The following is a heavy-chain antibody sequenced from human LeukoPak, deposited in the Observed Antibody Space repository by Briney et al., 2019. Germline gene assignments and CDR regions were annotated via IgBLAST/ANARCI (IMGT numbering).Heavy chain of an antibody. J-gene: IGHJ4*02. CDR2: INPNSGGT. CDR1: GYTFTGYY. CDR3: SWGYSYGITGDY. D-gene: IGHD5-18*01. Sequence: GASVKVSCKASGYTFTGYYMHWVRQAPGQGLEWMGWINPNSGGTNYAQKFQDRVTMTRDTSISTAYMELSRLRSDDTAVYYCSWGYSYGITGDYWGQGTLVTVSS. V-gene: IGHV1-2*02.